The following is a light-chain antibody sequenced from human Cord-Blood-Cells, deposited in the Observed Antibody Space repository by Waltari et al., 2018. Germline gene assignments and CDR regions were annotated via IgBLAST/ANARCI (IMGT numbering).Light chain of an antibody. CDR2: DVS. CDR3: SSYTSSSTQV. V-gene: IGLV2-14*01. CDR1: SRHVGGYNY. J-gene: IGLJ2*01. Sequence: QSALTQPASVSGSPGQSITISCTGTSRHVGGYNYVSWYQQHPGKAPKLMIYDVSNRPSGVSNRFSGSKSGNTASLTISGLQAEDEADYYCSSYTSSSTQVFGGGTKLTVL.